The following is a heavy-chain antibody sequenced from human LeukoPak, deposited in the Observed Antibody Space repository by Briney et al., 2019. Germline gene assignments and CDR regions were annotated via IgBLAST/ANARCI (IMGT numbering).Heavy chain of an antibody. D-gene: IGHD3-3*01. CDR2: ISGSGGST. Sequence: GGSLRLSCAASGFTFSSYAMSWVRQAPGKGLEWVSAISGSGGSTYYADSVKGRFTISRDNSKNTLYLQMNSLRAEDTAVYYCASDTYYDFWSGYYTHYYYGMDVWGQGTTVTVSS. CDR1: GFTFSSYA. V-gene: IGHV3-23*01. CDR3: ASDTYYDFWSGYYTHYYYGMDV. J-gene: IGHJ6*02.